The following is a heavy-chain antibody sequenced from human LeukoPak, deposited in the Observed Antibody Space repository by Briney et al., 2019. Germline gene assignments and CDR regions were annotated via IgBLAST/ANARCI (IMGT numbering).Heavy chain of an antibody. CDR3: ASGDREYSSSPVGY. Sequence: SETLSLTCAVYGGSFSGYYWSWIRQPPGKGLEWIGEINHSGSTNYNPSLKSRVTISVDTSKNQFSLKLSSVTAADTAVYYCASGDREYSSSPVGYWGQGTLVTVSS. J-gene: IGHJ4*02. CDR1: GGSFSGYY. V-gene: IGHV4-34*01. CDR2: INHSGST. D-gene: IGHD6-6*01.